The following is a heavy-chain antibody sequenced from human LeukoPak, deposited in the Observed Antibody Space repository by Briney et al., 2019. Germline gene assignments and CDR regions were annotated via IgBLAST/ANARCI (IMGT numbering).Heavy chain of an antibody. CDR1: GLTFGDYA. CDR3: HRWTTVTTFDN. J-gene: IGHJ4*02. CDR2: FTGRHYGGTT. V-gene: IGHV3-49*04. Sequence: GGSLRLSCTASGLTFGDYAVTWVRQGPGKGLEWVASFTGRHYGGTTEYAASVRGRFTISIDDSKTIAYLHMDRLTIEDTATYYCHRWTTVTTFDNWGQGTLVIVSS. D-gene: IGHD4-17*01.